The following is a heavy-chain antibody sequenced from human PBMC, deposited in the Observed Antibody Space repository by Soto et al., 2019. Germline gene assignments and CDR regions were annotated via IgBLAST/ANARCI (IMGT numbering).Heavy chain of an antibody. V-gene: IGHV3-49*03. D-gene: IGHD4-17*01. Sequence: GGSLRLSCTASGFTFGDYAMSWFRQAPGKGLERVGFIRSKAYGGTTEYAASVKGRFTISRDDSKSIAYLQMISLKTEDTAVYYCTDQTTVTGNWGQGTLVTVSS. J-gene: IGHJ4*02. CDR2: IRSKAYGGTT. CDR1: GFTFGDYA. CDR3: TDQTTVTGN.